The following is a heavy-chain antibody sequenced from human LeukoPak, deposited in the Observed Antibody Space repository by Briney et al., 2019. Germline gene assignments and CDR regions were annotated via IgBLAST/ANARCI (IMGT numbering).Heavy chain of an antibody. J-gene: IGHJ4*02. CDR3: ARGTTGTTDGYFDY. V-gene: IGHV4-34*01. D-gene: IGHD1-1*01. Sequence: SETLSLTCAVYGGSFSGYYWSWIRQPPGKGLEWIGEINHSGSTNYNPSLKSRVTISVDTSKNQFPLKLSSVTAADTAVYYCARGTTGTTDGYFDYWGQGTLVTVSS. CDR2: INHSGST. CDR1: GGSFSGYY.